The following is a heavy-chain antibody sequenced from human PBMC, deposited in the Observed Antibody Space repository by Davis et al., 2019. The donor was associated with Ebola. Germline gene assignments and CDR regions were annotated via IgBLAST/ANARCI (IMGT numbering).Heavy chain of an antibody. D-gene: IGHD5-12*01. CDR1: GFTFYSYG. Sequence: GESLKISCAASGFTFYSYGIHWGRQAPGKGLEWLAVAWFDASNKHYADSVKGRFTISRDNSETKVYLQMNSLRAEDKAVYYCARSEEDGYSYGRTIDYWGQGTLVIVSS. J-gene: IGHJ4*02. V-gene: IGHV3-33*01. CDR2: AWFDASNK. CDR3: ARSEEDGYSYGRTIDY.